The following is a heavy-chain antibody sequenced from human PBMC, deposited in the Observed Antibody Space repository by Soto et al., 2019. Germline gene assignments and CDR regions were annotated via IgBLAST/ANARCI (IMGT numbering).Heavy chain of an antibody. CDR2: IYYTGNT. Sequence: SETLSLTCSVSGGSIVDYYWSWIRQPPGKGLEWIGFIYYTGNTRYNPSLGSRVTISLDTSKNQFSLKLTSATAADTAFYYCARDVNRWELRGFFHPWGRGAVVTVPQ. CDR1: GGSIVDYY. CDR3: ARDVNRWELRGFFHP. D-gene: IGHD1-7*01. V-gene: IGHV4-59*01. J-gene: IGHJ5*02.